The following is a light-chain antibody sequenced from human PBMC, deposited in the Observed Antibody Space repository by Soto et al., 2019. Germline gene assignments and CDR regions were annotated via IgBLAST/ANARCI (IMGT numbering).Light chain of an antibody. Sequence: DIQMTQSPSTLSASVGDRVTITCRASQSISSWLAWYQQKPGKAPKLLIYKASSLESGVPSRFSGSGSGTEFTLTISSLQPDDFATYYGQHYNSYSEAFGQGTKV. J-gene: IGKJ1*01. CDR2: KAS. CDR3: QHYNSYSEA. CDR1: QSISSW. V-gene: IGKV1-5*03.